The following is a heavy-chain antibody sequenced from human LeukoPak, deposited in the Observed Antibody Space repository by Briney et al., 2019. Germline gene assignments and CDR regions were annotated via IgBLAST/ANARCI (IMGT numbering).Heavy chain of an antibody. D-gene: IGHD2/OR15-2a*01. Sequence: ESSETLSLTCTVSGGSISSYYWSWIRQPPGKGLEWIACISDIGSINYNPSLKSRVTISLDTSKNQFSLKLSSVTAADTAVYYCAGHHPRNTVDFWGQGTLVTVSS. V-gene: IGHV4-59*08. CDR1: GGSISSYY. CDR2: ISDIGSI. J-gene: IGHJ4*02. CDR3: AGHHPRNTVDF.